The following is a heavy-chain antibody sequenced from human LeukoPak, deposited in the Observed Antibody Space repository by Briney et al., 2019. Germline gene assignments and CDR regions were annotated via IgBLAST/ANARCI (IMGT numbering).Heavy chain of an antibody. CDR1: EMSFSAYY. V-gene: IGHV4-34*01. Sequence: KPSETLSLTCAVSEMSFSAYYWNWIRQSPGKGLEWIGEINYGGSTKYTPSLEGRGTILIDTSKNQFSLKLTSVTAADTAVYYCARGFPPGSGSRGSHAFDVWGQGTIVTVSS. J-gene: IGHJ3*01. D-gene: IGHD6-19*01. CDR3: ARGFPPGSGSRGSHAFDV. CDR2: INYGGST.